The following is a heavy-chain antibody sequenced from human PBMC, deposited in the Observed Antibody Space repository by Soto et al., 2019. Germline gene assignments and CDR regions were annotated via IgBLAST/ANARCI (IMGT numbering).Heavy chain of an antibody. CDR2: IYYSGST. D-gene: IGHD2-21*02. V-gene: IGHV4-28*01. J-gene: IGHJ5*02. CDR1: GYSISSSNW. CDR3: ARSCGGDCYSDRDTGDDRFDP. Sequence: SETLSLTCAVSGYSISSSNWWGWIRQPPGKGLEWIGYIYYSGSTYYNPSLKSRVTMSVDTSKNQFSLKLSSVTAVDTAVYYCARSCGGDCYSDRDTGDDRFDPCGQGTLVTVSS.